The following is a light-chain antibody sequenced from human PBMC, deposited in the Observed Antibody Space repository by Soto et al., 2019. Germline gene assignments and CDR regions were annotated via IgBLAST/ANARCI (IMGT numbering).Light chain of an antibody. V-gene: IGKV1-5*03. Sequence: DIQLTQSPSTLSASVGDRVTITCRASQSISTWLAWYQQKPGKAPKLLIYKASSLESGVPSSFSGSGSGTEFTLTITSLQPDDFATFHCQQYNSSPWTFGQGTKLEIK. CDR1: QSISTW. J-gene: IGKJ2*02. CDR2: KAS. CDR3: QQYNSSPWT.